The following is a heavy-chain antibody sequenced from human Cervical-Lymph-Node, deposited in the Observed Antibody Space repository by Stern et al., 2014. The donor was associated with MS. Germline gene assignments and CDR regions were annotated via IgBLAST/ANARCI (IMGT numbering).Heavy chain of an antibody. D-gene: IGHD1-7*01. J-gene: IGHJ5*02. V-gene: IGHV4-61*02. CDR2: IYPSGST. CDR3: VRDVRSMYDWDYFWFDP. Sequence: QVQLQESGPGLVKPSQTLSLSCAVSGDSISGSSDYWSWIRQPAGRGLEWIGRIYPSGSTSYNPSPRSRVTMSVDTSKNQFSLKLSSVTAADTAVYYCVRDVRSMYDWDYFWFDPWGQGTLVTVSS. CDR1: GDSISGSSDY.